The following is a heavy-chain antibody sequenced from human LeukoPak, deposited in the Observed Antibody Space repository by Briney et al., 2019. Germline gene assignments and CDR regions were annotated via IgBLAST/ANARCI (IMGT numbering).Heavy chain of an antibody. D-gene: IGHD5-18*01. CDR1: GFTFSSYS. V-gene: IGHV3-21*01. CDR3: ATDVDTAMVGFGDI. CDR2: ISSSSSYI. Sequence: GGSLRLSCAASGFTFSSYSMNWVRQAPGKGLEWVSSISSSSSYIYYADSVKGRFTISRDNAKNSLYLQMNSLRAEDTAVYYCATDVDTAMVGFGDIWGQGTMVTVSS. J-gene: IGHJ3*02.